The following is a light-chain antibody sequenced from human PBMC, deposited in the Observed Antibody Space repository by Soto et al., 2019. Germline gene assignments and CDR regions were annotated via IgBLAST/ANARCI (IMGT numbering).Light chain of an antibody. CDR1: QSVSSNN. V-gene: IGKV3-20*01. CDR3: QQYGTSPRT. Sequence: EIVLTQSPGTLSLSPGERATHSCRASQSVSSNNLAWYQHKRGQAPRLLMYGASSRATGIPDRFSGSGSGTDFTLTITRLEPEDFAVYYCQQYGTSPRTFGQGTKVEIK. CDR2: GAS. J-gene: IGKJ1*01.